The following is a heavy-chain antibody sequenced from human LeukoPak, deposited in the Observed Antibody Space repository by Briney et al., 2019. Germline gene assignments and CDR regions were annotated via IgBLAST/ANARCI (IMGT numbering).Heavy chain of an antibody. J-gene: IGHJ3*02. V-gene: IGHV4-34*01. Sequence: SETLSLTCAVYGGSFSGYYWSWIRQPPGKGLEWIGEINHSGSTNYNPSLKSRVTISVDTSKNQFSLKLSSVTAADTAVYYCARRRGRVPADTGPIGRAFDIWGQGTMVTVSS. CDR3: ARRRGRVPADTGPIGRAFDI. CDR1: GGSFSGYY. D-gene: IGHD2-2*01. CDR2: INHSGST.